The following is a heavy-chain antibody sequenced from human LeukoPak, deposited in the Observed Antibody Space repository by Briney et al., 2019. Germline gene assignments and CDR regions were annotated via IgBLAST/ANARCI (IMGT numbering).Heavy chain of an antibody. Sequence: PGGSLRLSCAASGFTFSDYYMSWIRQAPGKGLEWVSYISSSGSTIYYADSVKGRFTMSRDNAKNSLYLQMNSLRAEDTAVYYCAREFSYYDFWSGYRPNWFDPWGQNTLVTVSS. D-gene: IGHD3-3*01. CDR2: ISSSGSTI. J-gene: IGHJ5*02. V-gene: IGHV3-11*01. CDR1: GFTFSDYY. CDR3: AREFSYYDFWSGYRPNWFDP.